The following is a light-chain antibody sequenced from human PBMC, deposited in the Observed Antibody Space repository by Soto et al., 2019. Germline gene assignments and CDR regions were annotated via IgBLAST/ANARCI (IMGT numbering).Light chain of an antibody. CDR2: LGS. Sequence: DIVMTQSPLSLSVTPGEPASISCRSSQSPMHSDGYNHLDWYLQKPGQSPQLLLFLGSYRASGVPVRFSGSGSGTDFTLKISRVEAEDVGLYYCMQCLQIPYTFGQGTKVDIK. CDR3: MQCLQIPYT. CDR1: QSPMHSDGYNH. V-gene: IGKV2-28*01. J-gene: IGKJ2*01.